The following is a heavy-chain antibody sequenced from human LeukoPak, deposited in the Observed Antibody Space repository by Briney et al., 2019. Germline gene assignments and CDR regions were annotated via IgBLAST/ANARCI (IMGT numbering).Heavy chain of an antibody. V-gene: IGHV3-11*01. Sequence: PGGSLGLSCVASGFTFSAYYISWIRQAPGQGLEWVSYISLTGDTIYYADSVKGRFTISRDNAKNSLYLQMNSLRAEDTAVYYCARGHYGLDVWGQGTTVTVSS. J-gene: IGHJ6*02. CDR2: ISLTGDTI. CDR3: ARGHYGLDV. CDR1: GFTFSAYY.